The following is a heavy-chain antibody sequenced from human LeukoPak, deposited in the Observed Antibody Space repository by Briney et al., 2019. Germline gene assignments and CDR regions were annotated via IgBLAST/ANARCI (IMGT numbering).Heavy chain of an antibody. CDR3: ARDFLATHNWFDP. Sequence: ASVKVSCKASGYTFTSYGISWVRQAPGQGLEWMGWISTYNGNTKYAQKFQGRVTITADKSTSTAYMELSSLRSEDTAVYYCARDFLATHNWFDPWGQGTLVTVSS. V-gene: IGHV1-18*01. CDR2: ISTYNGNT. D-gene: IGHD1-26*01. J-gene: IGHJ5*02. CDR1: GYTFTSYG.